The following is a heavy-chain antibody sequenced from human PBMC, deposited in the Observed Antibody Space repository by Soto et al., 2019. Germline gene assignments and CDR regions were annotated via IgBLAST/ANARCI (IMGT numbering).Heavy chain of an antibody. Sequence: NPSETLSLTCAVYGGSFSGYYWSWIRQPPGKGLEWIGEINHSGSTNYNPSLKSRVTISVDTSKNQFSLKLSSVTAADTAVYYCARGGCIALGGTYGLYDYWGQGTLVTVSS. J-gene: IGHJ4*02. CDR1: GGSFSGYY. CDR2: INHSGST. D-gene: IGHD6-19*01. CDR3: ARGGCIALGGTYGLYDY. V-gene: IGHV4-34*01.